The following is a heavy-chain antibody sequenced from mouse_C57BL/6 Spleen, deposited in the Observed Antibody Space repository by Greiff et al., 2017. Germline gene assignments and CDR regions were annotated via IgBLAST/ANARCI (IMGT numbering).Heavy chain of an antibody. CDR1: GYTFTDYE. CDR2: IDPETGGT. J-gene: IGHJ1*03. Sequence: VKLMESGAELVRPGASVTLSCKASGYTFTDYEMHWVKQTPVHGLEWIGAIDPETGGTAYNQKFKGKAILTADKSSSTAYMELRSLTSEDSAVYYCTGTGYYVSHWYFDVWGTGTTVTVSS. V-gene: IGHV1-15*01. D-gene: IGHD2-3*01. CDR3: TGTGYYVSHWYFDV.